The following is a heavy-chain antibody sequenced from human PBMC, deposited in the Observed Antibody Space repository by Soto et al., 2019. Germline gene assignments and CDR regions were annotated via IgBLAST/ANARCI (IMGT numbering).Heavy chain of an antibody. J-gene: IGHJ6*02. V-gene: IGHV1-2*04. CDR1: GYTFTGYY. Sequence: ASVKVSCKASGYTFTGYYMHWVRQAPGQGLEWMGWINPNSGGTNYAQKFQGWVTMTRDTSISTAYMELSRLRSDDTAVYYCAREKMGPNHYGMDVWGQGTTVTVSS. CDR2: INPNSGGT. CDR3: AREKMGPNHYGMDV.